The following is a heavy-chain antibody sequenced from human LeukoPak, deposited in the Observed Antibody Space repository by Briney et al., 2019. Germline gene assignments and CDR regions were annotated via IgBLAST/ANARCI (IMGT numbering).Heavy chain of an antibody. D-gene: IGHD3-22*01. J-gene: IGHJ4*02. CDR1: GFTFSSYS. CDR2: ISSSGSYI. Sequence: SGGSLRLSCAASGFTFSSYSMNWVRQVPGKGLEWVSSISSSGSYIYYADSVKGRFTISRDNAKNTLYLQMNSLRAEDTAVYYCARGDRSFDYWGQGTLVTVSS. CDR3: ARGDRSFDY. V-gene: IGHV3-21*01.